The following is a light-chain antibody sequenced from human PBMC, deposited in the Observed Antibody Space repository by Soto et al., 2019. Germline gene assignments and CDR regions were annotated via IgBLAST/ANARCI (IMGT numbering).Light chain of an antibody. CDR2: DTS. Sequence: EIVMTQSPATLSVSPGERATLSCRASQSVSSYLGWYQQKPGQAPRLLIYDTSNRATGIPARFSGSGSGTDFTLTISSLEPEDFAIYYCQQRSSWPLTFGQGTRLEIK. CDR1: QSVSSY. CDR3: QQRSSWPLT. J-gene: IGKJ5*01. V-gene: IGKV3-11*01.